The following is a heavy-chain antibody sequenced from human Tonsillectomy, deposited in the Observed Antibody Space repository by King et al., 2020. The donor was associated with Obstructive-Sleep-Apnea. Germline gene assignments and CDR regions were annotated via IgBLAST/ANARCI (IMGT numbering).Heavy chain of an antibody. Sequence: LQLQESGPGLVKPSETLSLTCTVSGGSISSTHYYWGWIRQPPGKGLEWIGSVYSRGSTYYNPSLKSPVTISVDTSKNQFSLRLSSVTAADTAVYYCARDTSTTTYAMDVWGKGTTVTVSS. V-gene: IGHV4-39*07. CDR1: GGSISSTHYY. D-gene: IGHD5/OR15-5a*01. CDR2: VYSRGST. J-gene: IGHJ6*04. CDR3: ARDTSTTTYAMDV.